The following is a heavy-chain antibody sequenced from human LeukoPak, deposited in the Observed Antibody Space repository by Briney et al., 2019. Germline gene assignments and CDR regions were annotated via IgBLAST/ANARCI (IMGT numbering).Heavy chain of an antibody. D-gene: IGHD2-2*01. Sequence: GRSLRLSCAASGFTFDDYAMHWVRQAPGKGLEWVSGISWNSGSIGYADSVKGRFTISRDNAKNSLYLQMNSLRTEDTALYYCAKDITYHGYYFDYWGQGTLVTVSS. CDR1: GFTFDDYA. CDR3: AKDITYHGYYFDY. V-gene: IGHV3-9*01. J-gene: IGHJ4*02. CDR2: ISWNSGSI.